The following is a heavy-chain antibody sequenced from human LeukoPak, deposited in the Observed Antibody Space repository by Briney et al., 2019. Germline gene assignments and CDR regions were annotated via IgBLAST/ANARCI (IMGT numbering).Heavy chain of an antibody. CDR3: ALAPYLDSYYFDY. V-gene: IGHV4-4*02. CDR2: IYHSGAT. J-gene: IGHJ4*02. CDR1: GGSISSSSSIC. Sequence: PSETLSLTCAVSGGSISSSSSICWTWVRQPPGKGLEWIGEIYHSGATNYNPSLKSRVTMLLDKSKNQFSLKLSSVTAADTAVYYCALAPYLDSYYFDYWGQGTLVTVSS. D-gene: IGHD2/OR15-2a*01.